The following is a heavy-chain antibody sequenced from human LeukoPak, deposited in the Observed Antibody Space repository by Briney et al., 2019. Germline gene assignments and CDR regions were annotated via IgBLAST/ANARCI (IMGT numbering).Heavy chain of an antibody. J-gene: IGHJ4*02. V-gene: IGHV4-39*01. Sequence: PSETLSLTCTVSGGSISSSSYYWGWIRQPPGKGLEWIGSIYYSGSTYYNPSLKSRVTISVDTSKNQFSLKLSSVTAADTAVYYCARPEGITGFWGGYFDYWGQGTLVTVSS. CDR3: ARPEGITGFWGGYFDY. CDR2: IYYSGST. CDR1: GGSISSSSYY. D-gene: IGHD3-9*01.